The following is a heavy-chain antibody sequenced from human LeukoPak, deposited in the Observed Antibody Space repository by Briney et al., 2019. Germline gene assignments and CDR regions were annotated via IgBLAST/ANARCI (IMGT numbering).Heavy chain of an antibody. V-gene: IGHV3-30*02. CDR2: IRYDGSNK. D-gene: IGHD3-3*01. Sequence: GGSLRLSCAASGFTFSSYGMHRVRQAPGKGLEWVAFIRYDGSNKYYADSVKGRFTISRDNSKNTLYLQMNSLRAEDTAVYYCARVVLRFLEWSETNWFDPWGQGTLVTVSS. CDR1: GFTFSSYG. CDR3: ARVVLRFLEWSETNWFDP. J-gene: IGHJ5*02.